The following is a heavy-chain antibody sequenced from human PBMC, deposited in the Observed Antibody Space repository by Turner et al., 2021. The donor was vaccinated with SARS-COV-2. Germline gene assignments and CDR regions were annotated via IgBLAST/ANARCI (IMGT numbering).Heavy chain of an antibody. Sequence: QVQLVESGGGVVQPGRSLRLSCADSGFTFSSYGMHWVRQAQGKGLEWVAVISYDGSNKYYADSVKGRFTISRDISKSTLYLQMNSLRAEDTAVYYCAKVVSPYCSGGSCYSSPADYWGQGTLVTVSS. V-gene: IGHV3-30*18. CDR3: AKVVSPYCSGGSCYSSPADY. CDR1: GFTFSSYG. CDR2: ISYDGSNK. D-gene: IGHD2-15*01. J-gene: IGHJ4*02.